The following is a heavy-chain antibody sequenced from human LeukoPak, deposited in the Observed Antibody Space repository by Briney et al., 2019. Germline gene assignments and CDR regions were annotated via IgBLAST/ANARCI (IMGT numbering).Heavy chain of an antibody. J-gene: IGHJ5*02. CDR2: INHSGST. CDR1: GGSFSGYY. CDR3: ARVQMAYSSGWYWFDP. D-gene: IGHD6-19*01. V-gene: IGHV4-34*01. Sequence: PSETLSLTCAVYGGSFSGYYWSWIRQPPGKGLEWIGEINHSGSTNYNPSLKSRVTISVDTSKNQFSLKLSSVTAADTAVYYCARVQMAYSSGWYWFDPWGQGTLVTVSS.